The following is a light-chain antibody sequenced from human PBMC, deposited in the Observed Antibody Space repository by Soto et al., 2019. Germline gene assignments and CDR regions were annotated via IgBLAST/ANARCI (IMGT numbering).Light chain of an antibody. CDR2: GAS. CDR1: QSVSSS. Sequence: EIEMTQSPATLSVSPGERATLSCRASQSVSSSLAWYQQKPGQAPRLLIYGASTRATGIPARFSGSGSGTEFTLTINSLQSEDFAVYYCQQYNNWPLTFGPGTKVDLK. CDR3: QQYNNWPLT. V-gene: IGKV3-15*01. J-gene: IGKJ3*01.